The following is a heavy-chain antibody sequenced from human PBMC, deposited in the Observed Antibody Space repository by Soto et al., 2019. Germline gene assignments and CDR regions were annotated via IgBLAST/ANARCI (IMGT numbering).Heavy chain of an antibody. J-gene: IGHJ6*02. CDR1: GYTFTSYG. CDR2: ISAYNGNT. Sequence: EASVKVSCKASGYTFTSYGISWVRQAPGQGLEWMGWISAYNGNTNYAQKLQGRVTMTTDTSTSTAYMELRSLRSDDTAVYYCARDRLVDIVVVPAASPYYYYGMDVWGQGTTVTVSS. CDR3: ARDRLVDIVVVPAASPYYYYGMDV. D-gene: IGHD2-2*03. V-gene: IGHV1-18*04.